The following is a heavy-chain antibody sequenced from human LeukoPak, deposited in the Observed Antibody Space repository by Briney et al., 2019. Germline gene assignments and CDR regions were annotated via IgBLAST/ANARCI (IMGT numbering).Heavy chain of an antibody. V-gene: IGHV5-51*01. J-gene: IGHJ4*02. CDR3: AGHSGGYGSGSYSIGY. D-gene: IGHD3-10*01. Sequence: GESLKISCKGSGYSFTSYWIGWVRQMPGKGLEWMGIIYPGDSDTRYSPSFQGQVTISADKSISTAYLQWSSLKASDTAMYYCAGHSGGYGSGSYSIGYWGQGTLVTVSS. CDR1: GYSFTSYW. CDR2: IYPGDSDT.